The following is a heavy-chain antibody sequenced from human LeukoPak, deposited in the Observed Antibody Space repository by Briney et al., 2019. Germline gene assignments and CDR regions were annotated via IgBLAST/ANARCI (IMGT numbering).Heavy chain of an antibody. D-gene: IGHD2-2*01. CDR2: ISSSGSTI. Sequence: PGGSLRLSCAASGFTFSDYYMSWIRQAPGKGLEWVSYISSSGSTIYYADSVKGRFTISRDNAKNSLYLQMNSLRAEDTAVYYCAKDGRDGIVVVPAATTPYFDYWGQGTLVTVSS. J-gene: IGHJ4*02. CDR3: AKDGRDGIVVVPAATTPYFDY. V-gene: IGHV3-11*01. CDR1: GFTFSDYY.